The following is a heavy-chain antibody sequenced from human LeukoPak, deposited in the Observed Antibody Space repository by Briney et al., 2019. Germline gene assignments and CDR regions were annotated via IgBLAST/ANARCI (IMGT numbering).Heavy chain of an antibody. V-gene: IGHV3-33*01. CDR1: GFTFGGYG. CDR3: TRYNNDHFDY. Sequence: PGGSLRLSCAGSGFTFGGYGMRWFRQTPGNGLEWVAVIAYDGTRAIYADSVKGRLTISRDNSKNTMSVQMDDLRAEDTAVYYCTRYNNDHFDYWGQGTLVTVSS. CDR2: IAYDGTRA. D-gene: IGHD1-14*01. J-gene: IGHJ4*02.